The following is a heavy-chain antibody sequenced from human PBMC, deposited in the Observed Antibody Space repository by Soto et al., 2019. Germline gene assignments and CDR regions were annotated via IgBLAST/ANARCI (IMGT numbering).Heavy chain of an antibody. D-gene: IGHD2-21*01. J-gene: IGHJ4*02. CDR3: ARGGGGGLFEH. V-gene: IGHV3-11*06. CDR1: GFPVSDYY. Sequence: QVHLVESGGGLVKPAGSLRLSCATSGFPVSDYYMSWIRQAPGKGLEWLSHISPKSTYTNYADSVKGRFTISRDNTKMSLFLQMNSLGVEDTAVYYCARGGGGGLFEHWGQGVLVTVSS. CDR2: ISPKSTYT.